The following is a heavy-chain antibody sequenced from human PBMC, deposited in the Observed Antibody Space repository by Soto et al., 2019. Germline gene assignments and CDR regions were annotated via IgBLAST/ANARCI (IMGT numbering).Heavy chain of an antibody. J-gene: IGHJ2*01. V-gene: IGHV4-39*02. CDR2: IYYSGST. D-gene: IGHD3-22*01. Sequence: QLQLQESGPGLVKPSETLSLTCTVSGGSISSSSYYWGWIRQPPGKGLEWIGSIYYSGSTYYNPSLMRRVPISVDTSKNEVSLKLSSATAADKAVYYCAREGERRSGYAYWYFDLWCRGPLVTVSS. CDR3: AREGERRSGYAYWYFDL. CDR1: GGSISSSSYY.